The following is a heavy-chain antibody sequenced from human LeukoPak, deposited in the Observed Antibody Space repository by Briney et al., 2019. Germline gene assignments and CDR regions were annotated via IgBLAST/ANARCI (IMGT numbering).Heavy chain of an antibody. V-gene: IGHV4-59*01. CDR3: ARDQGVAGPYDYGMDV. CDR2: IYYSGST. Sequence: SETLSLTCTVSGGSMSSYYWSWLRQPPGKGPEWIGYIYYSGSTNYNPSLKSRVTISVDTSKNQFSLRLSSVTAADTAVYYCARDQGVAGPYDYGMDVWGQGTTVTVSS. CDR1: GGSMSSYY. D-gene: IGHD6-19*01. J-gene: IGHJ6*02.